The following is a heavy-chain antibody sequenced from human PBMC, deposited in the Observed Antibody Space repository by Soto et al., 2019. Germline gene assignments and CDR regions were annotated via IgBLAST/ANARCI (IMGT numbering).Heavy chain of an antibody. J-gene: IGHJ4*02. CDR3: ARDPRGNYFDY. Sequence: PSETLSLTCAVSGYSISSGYYWGWIRQPPGKGLEWIGYIYYSGSTYYNPSLKSRVTISVDTSKNQFSLKLSSVTAADTAVYYCARDPRGNYFDYWGQGTLVTVSS. D-gene: IGHD3-16*01. V-gene: IGHV4-38-2*02. CDR2: IYYSGST. CDR1: GYSISSGYY.